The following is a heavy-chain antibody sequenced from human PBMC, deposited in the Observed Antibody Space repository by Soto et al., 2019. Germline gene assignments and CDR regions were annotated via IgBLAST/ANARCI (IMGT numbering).Heavy chain of an antibody. J-gene: IGHJ4*02. CDR3: QTWLTAHFDF. Sequence: GGSLRLSCAASGFTFRDYTLNWVRQAPGKGLEWVSTISDPVTGNTHYADSAKGRSTISRDDSRNTIYFQMDSLRVEDTAVYYRQTWLTAHFDFWGQGTVVTVSS. CDR2: ISDPVTGNT. D-gene: IGHD2-21*02. V-gene: IGHV3-23*01. CDR1: GFTFRDYT.